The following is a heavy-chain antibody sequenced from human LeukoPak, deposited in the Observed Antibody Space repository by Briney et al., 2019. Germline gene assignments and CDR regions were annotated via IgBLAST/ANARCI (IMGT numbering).Heavy chain of an antibody. V-gene: IGHV4-59*02. CDR3: ARSPGGFSYGYYADY. CDR1: GGSVSSYY. CDR2: IYYSEST. D-gene: IGHD5-18*01. Sequence: PSETLSLTCSVSGGSVSSYYWTWIRQPPGKGLEWIGYIYYSESTKTNPSLKSRVSISVDTSKNQFSLKLSSVTAADTAIYYCARSPGGFSYGYYADYWGQGTLVTVSS. J-gene: IGHJ4*02.